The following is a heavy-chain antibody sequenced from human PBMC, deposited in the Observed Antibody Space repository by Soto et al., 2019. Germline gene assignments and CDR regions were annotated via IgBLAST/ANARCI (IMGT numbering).Heavy chain of an antibody. D-gene: IGHD3-10*01. CDR1: GFTFSSYA. CDR3: ARDSPNYYGSGSYSTFDY. Sequence: EVQLVESGGGLVQPGGSLRLSCAASGFTFSSYAMHWVRQAPGKGLEYVSAISSNGGSTYCANSVKGRFTISRDNSKNTLYLQMGSLRAEDMAVYYCARDSPNYYGSGSYSTFDYWGQGTLVTVSS. J-gene: IGHJ4*02. V-gene: IGHV3-64*01. CDR2: ISSNGGST.